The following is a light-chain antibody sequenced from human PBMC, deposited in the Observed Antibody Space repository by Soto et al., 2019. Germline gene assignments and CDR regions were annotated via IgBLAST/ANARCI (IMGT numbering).Light chain of an antibody. V-gene: IGKV1-9*01. CDR2: AAS. Sequence: DIQLTQSPSFLSASVGDRVTITCRASQGISSYLAWNQQKPGKAPKLLIYAASTLQSGVPSRFSGSGSGTEFTLTISSLQPEDFATYYCQQLNSFPITFGQGTRLEIK. CDR1: QGISSY. CDR3: QQLNSFPIT. J-gene: IGKJ5*01.